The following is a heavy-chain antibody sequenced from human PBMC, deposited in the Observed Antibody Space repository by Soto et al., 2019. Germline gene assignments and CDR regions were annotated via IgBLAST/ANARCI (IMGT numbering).Heavy chain of an antibody. CDR2: ISTYSGDT. CDR3: ARHHGPTTSEKWFDP. D-gene: IGHD5-12*01. J-gene: IGHJ5*02. Sequence: QVHLVQSGVEVKTPGASVKVSCQASGYTFFTYDLSWVRQAPGQGLEWMGWISTYSGDTKYAQQLQGRVTMTTDKYTTTAYLELRSRRSDDTAVYYCARHHGPTTSEKWFDPWGQGNLVTVSS. V-gene: IGHV1-18*01. CDR1: GYTFFTYD.